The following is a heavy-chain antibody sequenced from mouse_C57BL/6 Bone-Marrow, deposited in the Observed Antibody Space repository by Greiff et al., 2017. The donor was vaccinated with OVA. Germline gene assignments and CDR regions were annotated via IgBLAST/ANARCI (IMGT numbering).Heavy chain of an antibody. V-gene: IGHV1-55*01. CDR1: GYTFTSYW. J-gene: IGHJ2*01. CDR2: IYRGSGST. D-gene: IGHD1-1*01. CDR3: TREDSSYGC. Sequence: QVQLQQPGAELVKPGASVKMSCTASGYTFTSYWITWVKQRPGQGLEWIGDIYRGSGSTNYNEKFKSKATLTVDTSSNTAFMQSSSLTSEDSAVYYCTREDSSYGCWGPGTTLTVSS.